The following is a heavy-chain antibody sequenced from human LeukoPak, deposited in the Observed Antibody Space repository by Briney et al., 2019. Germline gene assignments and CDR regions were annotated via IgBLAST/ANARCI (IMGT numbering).Heavy chain of an antibody. D-gene: IGHD5-12*01. V-gene: IGHV3-11*01. Sequence: EWVSYISGGSGTIDYADSVKGRFTISRDNAKKSLYLEMNSLRDEDTAVYYCARNGYGAFDIWGQGTVVTVSS. CDR2: ISGGSGTI. CDR3: ARNGYGAFDI. J-gene: IGHJ3*02.